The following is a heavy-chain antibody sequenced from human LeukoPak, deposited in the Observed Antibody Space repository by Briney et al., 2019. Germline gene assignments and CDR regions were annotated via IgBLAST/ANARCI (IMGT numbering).Heavy chain of an antibody. D-gene: IGHD6-19*01. CDR1: GFTVSSNY. V-gene: IGHV3-53*01. Sequence: GGSLRLSCAASGFTVSSNYMSWVRQAPGKGLEWVSVIYSGGSTYYADSVKGRFTISRDNSKNTLYLQMNSLRAEDTAVYYCAKEMRFQQWTYDYWGQGTLVTVSS. CDR2: IYSGGST. J-gene: IGHJ4*02. CDR3: AKEMRFQQWTYDY.